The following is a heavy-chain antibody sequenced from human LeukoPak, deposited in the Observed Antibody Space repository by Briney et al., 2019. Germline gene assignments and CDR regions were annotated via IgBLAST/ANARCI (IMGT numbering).Heavy chain of an antibody. V-gene: IGHV1-2*02. J-gene: IGHJ5*01. CDR2: INPNTGDT. CDR1: GYTFTAYY. Sequence: ASVKVSCKASGYTFTAYYMSWVRQAPGQGLEWMAWINPNTGDTNYAQKFQGRVTMTRDTPISTAYMELSSLTSDDTAVYYCARGFNLDSWGQGALVTVSS. CDR3: ARGFNLDS.